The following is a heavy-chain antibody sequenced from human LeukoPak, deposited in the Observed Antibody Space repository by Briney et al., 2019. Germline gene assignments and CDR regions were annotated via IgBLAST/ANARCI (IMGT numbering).Heavy chain of an antibody. CDR1: GFTFRSYG. Sequence: GGSLRLSCAASGFTFRSYGMHWVRQAPGKGLEWVAVISYDTNIKSYADSVKGRFTISRDNSKNTLYLQMNSLRAEDTAVYYCAKGGDSHWYFDLWGRGTLVTVSS. J-gene: IGHJ2*01. V-gene: IGHV3-30*18. CDR3: AKGGDSHWYFDL. CDR2: ISYDTNIK. D-gene: IGHD2-21*02.